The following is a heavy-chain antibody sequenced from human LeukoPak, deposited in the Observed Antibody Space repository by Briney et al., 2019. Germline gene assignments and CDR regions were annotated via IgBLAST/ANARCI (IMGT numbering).Heavy chain of an antibody. CDR2: IYHSGST. CDR1: GGSISSGGYS. J-gene: IGHJ6*02. CDR3: ARDSDFWSGYGMDV. D-gene: IGHD3-3*01. V-gene: IGHV4-30-2*01. Sequence: PSETLSLTCAVSGGSISSGGYSWSWIRQPPGKGLEWIGYIYHSGSTYYNPSLKSRVTISVDRSKNQFSLKLSSVTAADTAVCYCARDSDFWSGYGMDVWGQGTTVTVSS.